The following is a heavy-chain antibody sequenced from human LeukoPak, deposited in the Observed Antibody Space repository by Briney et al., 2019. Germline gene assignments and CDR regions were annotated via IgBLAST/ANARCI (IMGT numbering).Heavy chain of an antibody. J-gene: IGHJ5*02. CDR2: INHSGST. Sequence: SETLSLTCAVYGGSFSGYYWSWIRQPPGKGLEWIGEINHSGSTNYNPSLKSRVTISVDTSKNQFSLKLSSVTAADTAVYYCARGTGYDFWSGCYCNWFDPWGQGTLVTVSS. CDR1: GGSFSGYY. CDR3: ARGTGYDFWSGCYCNWFDP. V-gene: IGHV4-34*01. D-gene: IGHD3-3*01.